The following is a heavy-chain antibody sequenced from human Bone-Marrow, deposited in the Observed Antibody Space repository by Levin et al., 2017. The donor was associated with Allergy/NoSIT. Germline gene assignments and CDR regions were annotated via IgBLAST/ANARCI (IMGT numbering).Heavy chain of an antibody. J-gene: IGHJ5*02. V-gene: IGHV4-31*03. Sequence: SETLSLTCTVSGGSISSGGYYWSWIRQHPGKGLEWIGYIYYSGSTYYNPSLKSRVTISVDTSKNQFSLKLSSVTAADTAVYYCARAGRFLEWLAWFDPWGQGTLVTVSS. CDR3: ARAGRFLEWLAWFDP. CDR1: GGSISSGGYY. CDR2: IYYSGST. D-gene: IGHD3-3*01.